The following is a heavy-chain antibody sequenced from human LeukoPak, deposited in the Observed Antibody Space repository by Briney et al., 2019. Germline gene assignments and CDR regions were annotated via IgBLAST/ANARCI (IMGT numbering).Heavy chain of an antibody. Sequence: PSQTLSLTCTVSGGSISSGDYYWSWIRQPPGKGLEWIGYIYYSGSTYYNPSLKSRVTISVDTSKNQFSLKLSSVTAADTAVYYCAGSIVVVPAAIVVVDGMDVWGQGTTVTVSS. J-gene: IGHJ6*02. CDR2: IYYSGST. CDR3: AGSIVVVPAAIVVVDGMDV. D-gene: IGHD2-2*02. V-gene: IGHV4-30-4*01. CDR1: GGSISSGDYY.